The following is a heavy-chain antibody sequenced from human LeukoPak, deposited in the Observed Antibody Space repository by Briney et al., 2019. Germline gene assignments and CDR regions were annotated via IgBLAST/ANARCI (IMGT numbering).Heavy chain of an antibody. V-gene: IGHV1-2*02. CDR1: GYTFTGYY. Sequence: ASVTVSCKASGYTFTGYYMHWVRQAPGQGLEWMGWINPNSGGTNYAQKFQGRVTMTRDTSISTAYMELSRLRSDDTAVYYCARVAAAAQVGRFDPWGQGTLVTVSS. CDR3: ARVAAAAQVGRFDP. D-gene: IGHD6-13*01. CDR2: INPNSGGT. J-gene: IGHJ5*02.